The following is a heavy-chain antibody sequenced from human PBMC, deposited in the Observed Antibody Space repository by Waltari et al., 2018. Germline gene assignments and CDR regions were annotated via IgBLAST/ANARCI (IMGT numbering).Heavy chain of an antibody. CDR2: LRNTGGT. D-gene: IGHD3-22*01. J-gene: IGHJ4*02. CDR1: GDFLSDAN. CDR3: ARLPTKYYDSIGWGFFDQ. Sequence: HVQLQESGPGLVKPSETLPLTCTVSGDFLSDANWTWIRQAPGKGLEWIAYLRNTGGTKCTPSLQSRVTISADTSKKQFSLRLTSVTAADTAVYYCARLPTKYYDSIGWGFFDQWGQGILVTVSP. V-gene: IGHV4-59*08.